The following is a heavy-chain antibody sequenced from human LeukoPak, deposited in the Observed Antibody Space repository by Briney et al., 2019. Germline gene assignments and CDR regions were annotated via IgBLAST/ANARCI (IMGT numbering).Heavy chain of an antibody. V-gene: IGHV3-23*01. CDR3: AKGGIYSSSPFDS. J-gene: IGHJ4*02. Sequence: PGGSLRLSCAASGFTFSSYAMSWVRQAPGKGLEWVSAISGSGGSTYYADSVKGRFTISRDNSKNTLYLQMNSLRAEDTAIYYCAKGGIYSSSPFDSWGQGTLVTVSS. CDR2: ISGSGGST. D-gene: IGHD2-21*01. CDR1: GFTFSSYA.